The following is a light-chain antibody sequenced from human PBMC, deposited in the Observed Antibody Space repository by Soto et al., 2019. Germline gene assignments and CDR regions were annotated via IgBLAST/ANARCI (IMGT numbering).Light chain of an antibody. Sequence: QSALTQPASVSGSPGQSITISCTGTSSDVGNYNLVSWYQQHPGKAPKVMIYEGSKRPSGVSNRFSGSKSGNTASLTISGLQADDEADYYCCSYAGSNTFVFGSGTKLTVL. V-gene: IGLV2-23*03. CDR2: EGS. CDR1: SSDVGNYNL. CDR3: CSYAGSNTFV. J-gene: IGLJ1*01.